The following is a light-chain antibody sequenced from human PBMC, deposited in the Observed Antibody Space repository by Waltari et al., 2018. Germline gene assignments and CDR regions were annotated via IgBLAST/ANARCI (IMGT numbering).Light chain of an antibody. J-gene: IGLJ2*01. V-gene: IGLV3-1*01. CDR1: KWDKSN. CDR3: QSWHSAALVI. Sequence: SYELSQPPSVSVSPGQTARITCSGDKWDKSNVSWYQQKPGQSPLLVVYQDDKRPSGVLVRVAGYTLWNASNLTIGGASTLDEADYDCQSWHSAALVIFGGGTKLTVL. CDR2: QDD.